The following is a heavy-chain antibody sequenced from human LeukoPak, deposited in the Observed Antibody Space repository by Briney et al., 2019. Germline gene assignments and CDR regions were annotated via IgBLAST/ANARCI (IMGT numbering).Heavy chain of an antibody. V-gene: IGHV4-39*01. CDR1: GGSISSSYY. Sequence: SETLSLTCTVSGGSISSSYYWGWVRQPPGKGLEWIGSGSTFYNPSLKGRVTLSVDTSRNQFSLKLSSVTAADTAVYYCARTGGYMVWGVQIWFDPWGQGTLVTVSS. D-gene: IGHD3-10*01. CDR2: GST. CDR3: ARTGGYMVWGVQIWFDP. J-gene: IGHJ5*02.